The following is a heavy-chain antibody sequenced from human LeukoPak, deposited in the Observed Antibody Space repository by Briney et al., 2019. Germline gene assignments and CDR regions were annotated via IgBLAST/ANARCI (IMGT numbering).Heavy chain of an antibody. D-gene: IGHD6-13*01. J-gene: IGHJ4*02. Sequence: GGSLRLSCAASAFTFSRYAMSWVRQAPGKGLEWVSTISGDGTTTTYADSVRGRFTISRDNAKNTLYLQMNSLRAEDTAVYYCARVDVAAADFDYWGQGTLVSVSS. CDR1: AFTFSRYA. CDR3: ARVDVAAADFDY. CDR2: ISGDGTTT. V-gene: IGHV3-23*01.